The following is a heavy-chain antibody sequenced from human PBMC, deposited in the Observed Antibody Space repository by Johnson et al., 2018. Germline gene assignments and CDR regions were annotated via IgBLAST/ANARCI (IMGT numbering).Heavy chain of an antibody. CDR1: GFTFSSDG. Sequence: VQLVESGGGVVQPGRSRRLSCAASGFTFSSDGMHWVRQAPGKGLEWVAVISYDGSNKYYADSVTGRFTISRDNSKNTMYVQMNSLRAEDTAVYYCAKNLPPKVFWGQGTMVTVSS. V-gene: IGHV3-30*18. CDR2: ISYDGSNK. CDR3: AKNLPPKVF. J-gene: IGHJ3*01.